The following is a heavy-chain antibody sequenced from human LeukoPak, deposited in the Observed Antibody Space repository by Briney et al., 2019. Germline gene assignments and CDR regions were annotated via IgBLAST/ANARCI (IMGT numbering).Heavy chain of an antibody. V-gene: IGHV3-74*01. CDR3: ARDGGFCTNGVCFFDF. Sequence: GGSLRLSCAASGFTFSNYWMHWVRQAPGKGLEWVSRINSDGSTTSYADAVKGRFTISRDNAKNTLFLQMNSLRAEDTAVYYCARDGGFCTNGVCFFDFWGQGTLVTVSS. CDR1: GFTFSNYW. CDR2: INSDGSTT. J-gene: IGHJ4*02. D-gene: IGHD2-8*01.